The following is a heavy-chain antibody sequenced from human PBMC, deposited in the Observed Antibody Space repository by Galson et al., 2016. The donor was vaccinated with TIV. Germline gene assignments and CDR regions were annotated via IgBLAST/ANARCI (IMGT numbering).Heavy chain of an antibody. V-gene: IGHV3-74*01. Sequence: SLRLSCAGSGFTFSTYWMHWVRQVPGKGLLWVSHINRDGSNTSYADSVKGRFTISRDNAKNMVYLQMNSLSGEDTAVYYCARMNYDFWSGSNPGWWFDPWGQGTQVTVSS. CDR1: GFTFSTYW. CDR3: ARMNYDFWSGSNPGWWFDP. CDR2: INRDGSNT. J-gene: IGHJ5*02. D-gene: IGHD3-3*01.